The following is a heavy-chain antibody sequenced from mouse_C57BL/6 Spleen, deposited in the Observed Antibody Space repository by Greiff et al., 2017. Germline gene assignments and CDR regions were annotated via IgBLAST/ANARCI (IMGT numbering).Heavy chain of an antibody. D-gene: IGHD1-1*01. J-gene: IGHJ1*03. CDR3: AREDLITTEVGEGYFDV. Sequence: QVQLKESGAELVRPGASVKLSCKASGYTFTDYSINWVKQRPGQGLEWIARIYPGSGNTYYNEKFKGKATLTAEKSSSTAYIQLSSLTSGDSAVYFCAREDLITTEVGEGYFDVRGTGTTVTVAS. CDR1: GYTFTDYS. V-gene: IGHV1-76*01. CDR2: IYPGSGNT.